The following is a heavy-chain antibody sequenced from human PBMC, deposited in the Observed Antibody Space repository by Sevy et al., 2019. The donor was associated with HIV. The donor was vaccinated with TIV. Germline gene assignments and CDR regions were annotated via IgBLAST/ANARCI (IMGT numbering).Heavy chain of an antibody. D-gene: IGHD6-19*01. J-gene: IGHJ5*02. CDR3: ARDRVAVAGNWFDP. V-gene: IGHV3-48*02. CDR1: GFTFSSYS. CDR2: ISSSSTI. Sequence: GGSLILSCAASGFTFSSYSMNWVRQAPGKGLEWVSYISSSSTIYYADSVKGRFTISRDNAKNSLYLQMNSLRDEDTAVYYCARDRVAVAGNWFDPWGQGTLVTVSS.